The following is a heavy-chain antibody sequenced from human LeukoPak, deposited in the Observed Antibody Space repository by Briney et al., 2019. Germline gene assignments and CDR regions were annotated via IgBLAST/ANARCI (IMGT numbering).Heavy chain of an antibody. V-gene: IGHV1-2*02. Sequence: ASVKVSCKASVYTFTGYYIHWVRQAPGQGLEWMGWINPNSGGTNYAQKFQGRITLTRDTSISTAYMELSRLRSDDTALYYCAREGDRFIMIAGFDYWGQGTLVTVSP. D-gene: IGHD3-22*01. J-gene: IGHJ4*02. CDR3: AREGDRFIMIAGFDY. CDR1: VYTFTGYY. CDR2: INPNSGGT.